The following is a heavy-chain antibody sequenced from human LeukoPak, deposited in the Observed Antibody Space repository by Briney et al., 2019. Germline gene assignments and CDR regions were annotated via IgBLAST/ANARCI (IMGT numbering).Heavy chain of an antibody. CDR3: ATIKRGNIFGFFDF. V-gene: IGHV4-59*11. CDR1: GGSISSHY. Sequence: PSETLSLTCTVSGGSISSHYWSWIRQPPGKGLEWIGYVLDNVRTKDNPSLNSRFTLSADTSKNQFSLRLTSVTAADTAVYYCATIKRGNIFGFFDFWGQGILVTVSS. D-gene: IGHD5-18*01. J-gene: IGHJ4*02. CDR2: VLDNVRT.